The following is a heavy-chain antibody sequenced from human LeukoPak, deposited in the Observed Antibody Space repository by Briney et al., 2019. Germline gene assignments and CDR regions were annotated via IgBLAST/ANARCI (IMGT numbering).Heavy chain of an antibody. V-gene: IGHV4-59*01. J-gene: IGHJ4*02. D-gene: IGHD3-22*01. CDR2: IYYSGET. CDR3: ARSTYYYDSSGFGY. CDR1: SGSISNYY. Sequence: SETLSLTCTVSSGSISNYYWSWIRQPPGKGLEWIGNIYYSGETNYNPSLKSRVTASLDTSKNQFSLKLSSVTAADTAVYYCARSTYYYDSSGFGYWGQGTLVTVSS.